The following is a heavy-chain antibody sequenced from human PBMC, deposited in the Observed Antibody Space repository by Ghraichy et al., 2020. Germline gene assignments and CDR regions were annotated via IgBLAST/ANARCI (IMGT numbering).Heavy chain of an antibody. D-gene: IGHD6-13*01. CDR1: GFTFSSYA. J-gene: IGHJ4*02. CDR3: AKGELGIAAAGHFDY. Sequence: LSLTCAASGFTFSSYAMSWVRQAPGKGLEWVSGISISGSGGGTYYADSVKGRFTISRDNSKNTLYLQMNSLRAEDTAVYYCAKGELGIAAAGHFDYWGQGTLVTVSS. V-gene: IGHV3-23*01. CDR2: ISISGSGGGT.